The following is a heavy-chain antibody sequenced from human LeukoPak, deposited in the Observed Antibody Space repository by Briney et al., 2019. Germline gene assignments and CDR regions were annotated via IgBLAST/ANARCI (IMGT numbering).Heavy chain of an antibody. D-gene: IGHD6-13*01. Sequence: GRSLRLSCAASGFTFSSYGMHWVRQAPGKGLEWVAVIWYDGSNKYYADSVKGRFTISRDNSKNTLYLQMNSLRADDTAVYYCARETGSSWNEYFQPWGQGTLVTVSS. CDR2: IWYDGSNK. CDR1: GFTFSSYG. J-gene: IGHJ1*01. CDR3: ARETGSSWNEYFQP. V-gene: IGHV3-33*01.